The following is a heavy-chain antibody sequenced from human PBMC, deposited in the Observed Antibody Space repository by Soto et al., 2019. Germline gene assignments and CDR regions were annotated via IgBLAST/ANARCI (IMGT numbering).Heavy chain of an antibody. CDR1: GGSFSTYY. V-gene: IGHV4-34*01. J-gene: IGHJ3*02. Sequence: SETLSLTCVVSGGSFSTYYYNWIRQSPGKGLEWIGEINHSGSNNYSPSLKSRVTMSLDTSKNQFSLKLTSVTAAGTAVYYCARGGSNDWQVAFDIWGQGTMVT. D-gene: IGHD3-9*01. CDR3: ARGGSNDWQVAFDI. CDR2: INHSGSN.